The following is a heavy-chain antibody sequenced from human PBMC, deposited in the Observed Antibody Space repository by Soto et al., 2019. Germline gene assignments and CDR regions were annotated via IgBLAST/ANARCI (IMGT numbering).Heavy chain of an antibody. CDR2: ISYDGSNK. V-gene: IGHV3-30*03. D-gene: IGHD2-2*01. CDR3: ARPFTSPSPRNVSRDHDY. Sequence: PGGSLRLSCAASGFTFSSYGMHWVRQAPGKGLEWVAVISYDGSNKYYADSVKGRFTISRDNSKNTLYLQMNSLRAEDTAVFYCARPFTSPSPRNVSRDHDYWGQGTLVTVSS. CDR1: GFTFSSYG. J-gene: IGHJ4*02.